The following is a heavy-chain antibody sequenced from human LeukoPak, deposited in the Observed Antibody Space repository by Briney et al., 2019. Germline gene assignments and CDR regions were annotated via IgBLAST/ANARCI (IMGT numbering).Heavy chain of an antibody. D-gene: IGHD1-26*01. CDR3: ARGAYSGSYYGDY. CDR2: IFYSGNT. Sequence: SETLSLTCSVSGGSISGSSYYWGWIRQPPGKGLEWIGSIFYSGNTYFNPSLKSRVTISVDTSKNQFSLKLSSVTAADTAVYYCARGAYSGSYYGDYWSQGTLVTVSS. J-gene: IGHJ4*02. CDR1: GGSISGSSYY. V-gene: IGHV4-39*01.